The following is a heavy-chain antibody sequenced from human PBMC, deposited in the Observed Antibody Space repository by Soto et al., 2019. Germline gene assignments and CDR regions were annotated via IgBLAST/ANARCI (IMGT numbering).Heavy chain of an antibody. CDR3: PRAAVLFSRLHY. V-gene: IGHV3-11*01. Sequence: QVQLLESGGDLVKPGGSLRLSCAASGFRFSDFYMTWIRQAPGKGLEGVSYISTSGTNEFYADSVKGPFTISTHNAKASLYLQMTSLTSEDTAVYFCPRAAVLFSRLHYWGQAARVTVSS. CDR1: GFRFSDFY. D-gene: IGHD6-25*01. J-gene: IGHJ4*02. CDR2: ISTSGTNE.